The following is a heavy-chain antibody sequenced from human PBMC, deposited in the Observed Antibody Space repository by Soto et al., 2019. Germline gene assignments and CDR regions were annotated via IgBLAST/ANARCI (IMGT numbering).Heavy chain of an antibody. V-gene: IGHV3-7*01. CDR2: IKQDGSEK. D-gene: IGHD3-3*01. J-gene: IGHJ6*02. Sequence: QTGGSLRLSCAASGFTFSSYWMSWVRQAPGKGLEWVANIKQDGSEKYYVDSVKGRFTISRDNAKNSLYLQMNSLRAEDTAVYYCARVGRRYDFWSGYYFSEDYYYGMDVWGQGTTVTVSS. CDR3: ARVGRRYDFWSGYYFSEDYYYGMDV. CDR1: GFTFSSYW.